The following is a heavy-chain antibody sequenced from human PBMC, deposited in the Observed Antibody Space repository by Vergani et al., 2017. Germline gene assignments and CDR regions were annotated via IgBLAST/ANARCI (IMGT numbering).Heavy chain of an antibody. Sequence: EVQLVESGGGLVKPGGSLRLSCAASGFTFSNAWMSWVRQAPGKGLEWVGRIKSKTDGGTTDYAAPVKGRFTISRDDSKNTLYLQMNSLKTEDTAVYYCTTAPGSSWPPSDYWGQGTLVTVSS. CDR1: GFTFSNAW. CDR3: TTAPGSSWPPSDY. J-gene: IGHJ4*02. D-gene: IGHD6-13*01. CDR2: IKSKTDGGTT. V-gene: IGHV3-15*01.